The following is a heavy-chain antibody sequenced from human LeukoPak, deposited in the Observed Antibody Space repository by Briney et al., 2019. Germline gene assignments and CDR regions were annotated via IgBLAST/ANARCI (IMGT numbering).Heavy chain of an antibody. CDR1: GGTFSSYA. J-gene: IGHJ4*02. CDR3: ARVNLRVVVAATPAYYFDY. CDR2: IIPILGIA. V-gene: IGHV1-69*04. D-gene: IGHD2-15*01. Sequence: ASVKVSCKASGGTFSSYAISWVRQAPGQGLEWMGRIIPILGIANYAQKFQGRVTITADKSTSTAYMELSSLRSEDTAVYYCARVNLRVVVAATPAYYFDYWGQGTLVTVSS.